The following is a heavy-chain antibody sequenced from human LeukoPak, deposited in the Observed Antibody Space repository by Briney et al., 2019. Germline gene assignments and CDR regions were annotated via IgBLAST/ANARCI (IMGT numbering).Heavy chain of an antibody. J-gene: IGHJ3*02. D-gene: IGHD3-22*01. V-gene: IGHV4-61*10. Sequence: SETLSLTCTVSGGSISSGSYYWRWIRQPAGKGLEWIGHIYYSGSTNYNPSLKSRVTISVDTSKNQFSLKLSSVTAADTAVYYCAKDSSGYDAFDIWGQGTMVTVSS. CDR3: AKDSSGYDAFDI. CDR1: GGSISSGSYY. CDR2: IYYSGST.